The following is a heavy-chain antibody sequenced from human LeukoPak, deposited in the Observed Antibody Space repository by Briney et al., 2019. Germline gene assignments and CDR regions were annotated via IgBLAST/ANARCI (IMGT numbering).Heavy chain of an antibody. Sequence: AGGSLRLSCAASGFTFSNYAMSWVRQAPGKGLEWVAYISSTSGTIYYADSVKGRFTISRDISDNTLYLQMNSLRAEDTALYYCANQYTDFDLWGQGTLVTVSS. CDR3: ANQYTDFDL. CDR2: ISSTSGTI. D-gene: IGHD5-18*01. CDR1: GFTFSNYA. V-gene: IGHV3-23*01. J-gene: IGHJ4*02.